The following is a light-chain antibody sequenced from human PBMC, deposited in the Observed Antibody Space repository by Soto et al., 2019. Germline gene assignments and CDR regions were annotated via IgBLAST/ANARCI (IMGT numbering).Light chain of an antibody. V-gene: IGKV3-15*01. J-gene: IGKJ1*01. Sequence: VMTQSPATLSVSPGERATLFCTASQSINSNLAWYQQRPGQAPRLLIYGASTRATGIPARFSGSGSGTEFTLTISSLQSEDFAVYYCQQYNNWWTFGQGTKVEIK. CDR2: GAS. CDR3: QQYNNWWT. CDR1: QSINSN.